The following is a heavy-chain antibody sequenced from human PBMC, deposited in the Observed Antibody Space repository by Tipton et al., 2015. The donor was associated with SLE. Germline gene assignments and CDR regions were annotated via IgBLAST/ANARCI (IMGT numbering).Heavy chain of an antibody. J-gene: IGHJ4*02. V-gene: IGHV1-46*01. Sequence: QLVQSGAEVKKPGASVKVSCKASGYTFTSYYMHWVRQAPGQGLEWMGIINPSGGSTSYAQKFQGRVTMTRDTSTSTVYMELSSLRSEDTAVYYCATDRRIAVGGTGVDYWGQGTLVTVSS. D-gene: IGHD6-19*01. CDR1: GYTFTSYY. CDR2: INPSGGST. CDR3: ATDRRIAVGGTGVDY.